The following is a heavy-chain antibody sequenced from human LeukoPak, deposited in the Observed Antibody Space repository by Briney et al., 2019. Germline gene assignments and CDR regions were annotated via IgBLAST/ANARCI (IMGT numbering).Heavy chain of an antibody. CDR2: IRYDGSNK. J-gene: IGHJ6*03. V-gene: IGHV3-30*02. Sequence: PGGSLRLSCAASGFTFSSYGMHWVRQAPGKGLEWVAFIRYDGSNKYYADSVKGRFTISRDNSKNTLYLQMNSLRAEDTAVYYCAKDQVDSSGWYPYYYYMDVWGKGTTVTVSS. CDR3: AKDQVDSSGWYPYYYYMDV. D-gene: IGHD6-19*01. CDR1: GFTFSSYG.